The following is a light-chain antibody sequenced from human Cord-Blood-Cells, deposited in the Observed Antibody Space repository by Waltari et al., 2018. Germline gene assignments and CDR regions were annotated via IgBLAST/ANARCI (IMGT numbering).Light chain of an antibody. CDR1: KLGDKY. J-gene: IGLJ2*01. Sequence: SYELTQPHSVSVSPGQTASITCSGDKLGDKYACWYQQKPGQSPVLVIIQDSKRPSGIPERFSGSNSRNTATLTISGTQAMDEADYYCQAWDSRTEVVFGGGTKLTVL. CDR3: QAWDSRTEVV. V-gene: IGLV3-1*01. CDR2: QDS.